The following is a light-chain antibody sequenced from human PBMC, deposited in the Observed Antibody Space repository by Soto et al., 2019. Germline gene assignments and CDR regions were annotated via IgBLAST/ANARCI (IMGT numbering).Light chain of an antibody. CDR2: GAS. CDR1: QSVSSSY. Sequence: EIVLTQSPGTLSLSPGERATLSCRASQSVSSSYLAWYQQKPGQAPRLLIYGASTRATGIPDRFSGSGSGTDFTLTISRLEPEDFAVYYCQQYSSFPFTFGGGTKVDI. CDR3: QQYSSFPFT. J-gene: IGKJ4*01. V-gene: IGKV3-20*01.